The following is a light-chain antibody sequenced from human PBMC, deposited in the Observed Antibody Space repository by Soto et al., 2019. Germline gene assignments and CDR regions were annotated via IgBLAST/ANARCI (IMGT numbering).Light chain of an antibody. Sequence: QSVLAQPASVSGSPGQSITTSCTGTSSDVGGYNYVSWYQQHPGKAPKLMIYDVSNRPSGVSNRFSGSKSGNTASLTISGLQAEDEADYYCSSYTSSSSSYVFVTGTKVTVL. CDR3: SSYTSSSSSYV. J-gene: IGLJ1*01. CDR2: DVS. V-gene: IGLV2-14*01. CDR1: SSDVGGYNY.